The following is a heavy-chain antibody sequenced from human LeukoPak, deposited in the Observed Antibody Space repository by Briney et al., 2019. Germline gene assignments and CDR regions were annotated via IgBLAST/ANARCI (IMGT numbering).Heavy chain of an antibody. CDR3: ARVPYSSGWYYFDY. D-gene: IGHD6-19*01. V-gene: IGHV3-48*03. CDR2: ISSSGSAI. Sequence: PGGSLRLSCAASGFTFSSYEMNWVRQAPGKGLEWVSYISSSGSAIYYADSVKGRFTISRDNAKNSLYLQMNGLRAEDAAVYYCARVPYSSGWYYFDYWGQGTLVTVSS. CDR1: GFTFSSYE. J-gene: IGHJ4*02.